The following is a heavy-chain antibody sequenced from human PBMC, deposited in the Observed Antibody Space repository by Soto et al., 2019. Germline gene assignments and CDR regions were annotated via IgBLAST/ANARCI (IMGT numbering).Heavy chain of an antibody. CDR1: GFTFGDYA. CDR2: ISWSRSNV. J-gene: IGHJ5*02. D-gene: IGHD6-13*01. CDR3: AKGVSGAVIAAAGRDNWFDP. Sequence: EVQLVESGGGLVQPGRSLRLSCAVAGFTFGDYAMYWVRQVPGRGLEWVSAISWSRSNVDYADSVKGRFGNSRDNAKSVLYLQMNSLRPEDSALYYCAKGVSGAVIAAAGRDNWFDPCGHGTLVTVSS. V-gene: IGHV3-9*01.